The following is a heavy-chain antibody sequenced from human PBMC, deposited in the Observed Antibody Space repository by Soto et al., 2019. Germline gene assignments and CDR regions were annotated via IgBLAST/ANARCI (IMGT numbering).Heavy chain of an antibody. J-gene: IGHJ4*02. Sequence: GSLRLSCAASGFTFSSYEMNWVRQAPGKGLEWISYVSSSGDTMYYADSVKGRFTISRDNAKNSLYLQMNSLRAEDTAVYYCARSGAVAGNDYWGQGALVTVSS. V-gene: IGHV3-48*03. CDR3: ARSGAVAGNDY. CDR1: GFTFSSYE. CDR2: VSSSGDTM. D-gene: IGHD6-19*01.